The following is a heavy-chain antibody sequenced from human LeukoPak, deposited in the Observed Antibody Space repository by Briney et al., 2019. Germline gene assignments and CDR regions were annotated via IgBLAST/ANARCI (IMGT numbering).Heavy chain of an antibody. D-gene: IGHD3-22*01. Sequence: GGSLRLSCAASGFTFSDYSMNWVRQAPGKGLEWISYISSSSRTIYYADSVKGRFTISRDNAKNSLYLQMNSLRDEDTAVYSCASRPRFDTRGYYVDYWGQGSLVTVSS. J-gene: IGHJ4*02. CDR3: ASRPRFDTRGYYVDY. V-gene: IGHV3-48*02. CDR1: GFTFSDYS. CDR2: ISSSSRTI.